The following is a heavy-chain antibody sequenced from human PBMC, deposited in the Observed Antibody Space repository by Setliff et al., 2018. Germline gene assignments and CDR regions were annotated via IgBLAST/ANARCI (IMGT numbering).Heavy chain of an antibody. Sequence: SETLSLTCTVSGGSISSGSNYWSWIRQPAGRGLEWIGHIDPSGNTNYHPSLKSRVTISGDTSKNQFSLNLRSVTAADTAVYFCARQPSSGAYYNPRPYYFDSWGQGTLVTVSS. CDR1: GGSISSGSNY. CDR2: IDPSGNT. D-gene: IGHD3-10*01. CDR3: ARQPSSGAYYNPRPYYFDS. J-gene: IGHJ4*02. V-gene: IGHV4-61*10.